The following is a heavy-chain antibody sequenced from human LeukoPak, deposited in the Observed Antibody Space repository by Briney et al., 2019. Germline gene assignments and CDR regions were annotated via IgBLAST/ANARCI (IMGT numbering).Heavy chain of an antibody. Sequence: GGSLRLSCAASGFTFTTNAMSWVRQAPGKGLEWVSSISTMSNYIFYGDSVKGRFTISRDNAKNSVYLQMNSLRPEDTAVYYCSRDRLGGLDYWGQGTLATVSS. CDR1: GFTFTTNA. CDR2: ISTMSNYI. D-gene: IGHD5-12*01. CDR3: SRDRLGGLDY. V-gene: IGHV3-21*01. J-gene: IGHJ4*02.